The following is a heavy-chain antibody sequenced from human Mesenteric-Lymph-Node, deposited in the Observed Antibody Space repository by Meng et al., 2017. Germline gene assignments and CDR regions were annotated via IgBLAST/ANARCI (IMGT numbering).Heavy chain of an antibody. Sequence: SVKVSCKASGGTFSSYAISWVRQAPGQGREWRGGIIPIFGAANYAQKFQGRVTITTDESTSTAYMELSSLRSEDTAVYYCARTEPTRNYYGMDVWGQGTTVTVSS. J-gene: IGHJ6*02. D-gene: IGHD1-14*01. CDR1: GGTFSSYA. V-gene: IGHV1-69*05. CDR2: IIPIFGAA. CDR3: ARTEPTRNYYGMDV.